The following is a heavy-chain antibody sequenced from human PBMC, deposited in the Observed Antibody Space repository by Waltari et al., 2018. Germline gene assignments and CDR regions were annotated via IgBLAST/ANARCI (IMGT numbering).Heavy chain of an antibody. D-gene: IGHD3-10*01. CDR2: IYTSGST. V-gene: IGHV4-4*07. CDR1: GGSISSYY. CDR3: ARDATAVGSLLPYYYYYGMDV. Sequence: QVQLQESGPGLVKPSETLSLTGTVSGGSISSYYWSWIRQPAGKGLGWIGRIYTSGSTNYNPSLKSRVTMSVDTSKNQFSLKLSSVTAADTAVYYCARDATAVGSLLPYYYYYGMDVWGQGTTVTVSS. J-gene: IGHJ6*02.